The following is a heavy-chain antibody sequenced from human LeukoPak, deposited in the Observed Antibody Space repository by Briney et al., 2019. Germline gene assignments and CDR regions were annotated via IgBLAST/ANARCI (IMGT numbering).Heavy chain of an antibody. D-gene: IGHD5-18*01. CDR3: ARGGQVWHY. J-gene: IGHJ4*02. CDR2: ISSSGSTI. CDR1: GFTFSSYE. Sequence: GGSLRLSCAASGFTFSSYEMNWVRQAPGKGLEWVSYISSSGSTIYYADSVKGRFTISRDNAKSSVYLQMNSLRAEDTGLYYCARGGQVWHYWGQGTLVTVSS. V-gene: IGHV3-48*03.